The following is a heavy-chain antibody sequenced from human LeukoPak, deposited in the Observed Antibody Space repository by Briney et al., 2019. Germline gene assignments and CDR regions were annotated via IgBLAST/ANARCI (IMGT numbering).Heavy chain of an antibody. J-gene: IGHJ4*02. Sequence: GGSLRLSCAASGFTFSSYSMNWVRQAPGKGLEWVSYISSSSTIYYADSVKGRFTISRDNAKNSLYLQMNSLRDEDTAVYYCARDGELPHDYWGQGTLVTVSS. D-gene: IGHD1-26*01. V-gene: IGHV3-48*02. CDR3: ARDGELPHDY. CDR2: ISSSSTI. CDR1: GFTFSSYS.